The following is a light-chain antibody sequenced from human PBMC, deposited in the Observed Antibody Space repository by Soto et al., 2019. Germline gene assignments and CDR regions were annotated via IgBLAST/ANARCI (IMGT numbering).Light chain of an antibody. V-gene: IGKV1-16*02. CDR3: QQYHSYPVT. Sequence: DIQMTQSPSSLSASVGDTVTITCRASQGIYNFLAWFQQKPGKAPKSLIYDASTLQSGVPSKFSGSGSATDFTLTINSLQPEDFATYYCQQYHSYPVTFGGGTKVEIK. CDR2: DAS. CDR1: QGIYNF. J-gene: IGKJ4*01.